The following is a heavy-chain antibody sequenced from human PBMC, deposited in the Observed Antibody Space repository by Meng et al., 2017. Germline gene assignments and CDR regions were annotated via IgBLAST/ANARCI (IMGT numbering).Heavy chain of an antibody. D-gene: IGHD1-26*01. V-gene: IGHV7-4-1*02. CDR2: INTNTGNP. J-gene: IGHJ4*02. CDR3: ARENRWEPPDY. Sequence: QLQLGQVGLYLKKPGASVKGSGKASGYTFNSYAMNWVRQAPGQGLEWMGWINTNTGNPTYAQGFTGRFVFSLDTSVSTAYLQISSLKAEDTAVYYCARENRWEPPDYWGQGTLVTVSS. CDR1: GYTFNSYA.